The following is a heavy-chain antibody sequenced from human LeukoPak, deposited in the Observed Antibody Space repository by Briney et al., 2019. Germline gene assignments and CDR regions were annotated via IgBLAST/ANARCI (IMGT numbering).Heavy chain of an antibody. Sequence: KPGGSLRLSCAASGFTFSSYSMNWVRQAPGKGLEWVSSISSSSSYIYYADSVKGRFTISRDNAKNSLYLQMNSLRAEDTAVYYCARDLYGDYPFDLWGRGTLVTVSS. D-gene: IGHD4-17*01. V-gene: IGHV3-21*01. CDR3: ARDLYGDYPFDL. J-gene: IGHJ2*01. CDR1: GFTFSSYS. CDR2: ISSSSSYI.